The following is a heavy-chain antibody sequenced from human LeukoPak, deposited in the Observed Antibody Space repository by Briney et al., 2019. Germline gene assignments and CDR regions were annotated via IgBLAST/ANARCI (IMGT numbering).Heavy chain of an antibody. V-gene: IGHV4-38-2*02. CDR2: IYRSGST. CDR1: GYSFSSGYY. D-gene: IGHD5-24*01. Sequence: PSETLSLTCTVSGYSFSSGYYWGWIRQPPGKGLEWIGSIYRSGSTYFNPSLKSRFTISVDTSKNQFSLKLGYVTAADTAVYYCASMYGFGDGYNYNFHYWGQGTLVTVSS. CDR3: ASMYGFGDGYNYNFHY. J-gene: IGHJ4*02.